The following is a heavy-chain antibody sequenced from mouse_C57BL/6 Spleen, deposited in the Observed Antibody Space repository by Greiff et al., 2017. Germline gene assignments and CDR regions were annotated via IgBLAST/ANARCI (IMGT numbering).Heavy chain of an antibody. CDR1: GYAFSSSW. Sequence: VQLQQSGPELVKPGASVKISCKASGYAFSSSWMNWVKQRPGKGLEWIGRIYPGDGDTNYNGKFKGKATLTADKSSSTAYMRLSSLTSEDSAVYCCAPYGNSFDYWGQGTTLTVSS. D-gene: IGHD2-1*01. CDR3: APYGNSFDY. V-gene: IGHV1-82*01. CDR2: IYPGDGDT. J-gene: IGHJ2*01.